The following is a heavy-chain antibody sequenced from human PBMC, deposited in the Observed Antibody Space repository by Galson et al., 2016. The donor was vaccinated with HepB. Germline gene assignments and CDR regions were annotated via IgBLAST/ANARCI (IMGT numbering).Heavy chain of an antibody. Sequence: SLRLSCAASGFTFSTYGMHWVRQGPGKGLEWVSVISYDGSHKYYADSGKGRFTISRDISKNTLYLQMNSLRAEDTAVYYCAKNSLRVIVGAADYWGQGTLVTVSS. CDR1: GFTFSTYG. D-gene: IGHD1-26*01. CDR2: ISYDGSHK. J-gene: IGHJ4*02. CDR3: AKNSLRVIVGAADY. V-gene: IGHV3-30-3*02.